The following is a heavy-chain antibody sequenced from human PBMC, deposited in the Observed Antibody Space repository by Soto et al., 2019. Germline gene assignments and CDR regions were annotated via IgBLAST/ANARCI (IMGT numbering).Heavy chain of an antibody. V-gene: IGHV3-30*18. CDR1: GFTFSSYG. CDR3: AKVISPTVTTFIDY. CDR2: ISYDGSNK. D-gene: IGHD4-17*01. Sequence: SLRLSCAASGFTFSSYGMHWVRQAPGKGLEWVAVISYDGSNKYYADSVKGRFTISRDNSKNTLYLQMNSLRAEDTAVYYCAKVISPTVTTFIDYRGQGTLVTLSS. J-gene: IGHJ4*02.